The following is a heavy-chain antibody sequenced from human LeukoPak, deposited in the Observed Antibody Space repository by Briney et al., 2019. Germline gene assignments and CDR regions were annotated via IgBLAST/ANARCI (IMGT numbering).Heavy chain of an antibody. CDR3: ARELGYCSSASCHQDYYYYYMDV. V-gene: IGHV3-21*06. D-gene: IGHD2-2*01. CDR2: ITSSSRYI. CDR1: GFTFSPYS. Sequence: PVGSLRLSCVASGFTFSPYSMIWVRQAPGKGLEWVSVITSSSRYIYYADSVKGRFTISRDNAKNSVYLQMNSLRAEDTAVYYCARELGYCSSASCHQDYYYYYMDVWGKGTTVTVSS. J-gene: IGHJ6*03.